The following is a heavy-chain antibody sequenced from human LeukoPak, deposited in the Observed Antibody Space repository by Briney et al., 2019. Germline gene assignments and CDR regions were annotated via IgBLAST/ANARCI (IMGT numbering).Heavy chain of an antibody. D-gene: IGHD5/OR15-5a*01. CDR3: ARRNRSGVSGDFDY. CDR2: IYYSGTT. V-gene: IGHV4-39*01. J-gene: IGHJ4*02. CDR1: GGSISSSDSC. Sequence: PPETLSLTCTVSGGSISSSDSCWGWIRQPPGKGLEWIGSIYYSGTTYYNPSLKSRVTISVDTSKNQFSLKLSSVTAADTAIYYCARRNRSGVSGDFDYWGQGTLVTVSS.